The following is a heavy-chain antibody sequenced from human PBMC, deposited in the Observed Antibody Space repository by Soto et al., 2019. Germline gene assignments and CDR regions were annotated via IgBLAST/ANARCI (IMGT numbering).Heavy chain of an antibody. D-gene: IGHD3-10*01. J-gene: IGHJ6*02. Sequence: GSLRLSCAASVFTFSHYVLSWVRQSPERGLEWVSSISGSGSSVYVADSVRGRFIMSRDLSTNTVSLQMNSLRAEDTAVYYCAKVRASYLSASYFYYGLDVWGQGTTVTVSS. CDR2: ISGSGSSV. CDR1: VFTFSHYV. V-gene: IGHV3-23*01. CDR3: AKVRASYLSASYFYYGLDV.